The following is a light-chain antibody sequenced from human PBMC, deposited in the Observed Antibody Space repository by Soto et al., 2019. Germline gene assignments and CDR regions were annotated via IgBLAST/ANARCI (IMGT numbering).Light chain of an antibody. CDR1: QTITTW. J-gene: IGKJ1*01. CDR2: DVS. CDR3: QHYNSYPWT. V-gene: IGKV1-5*01. Sequence: DIKMTQSPSTLSASVGDKVTITCRASQTITTWVAWYQQKPGRAPKLLIYDVSSLERGVPSRFSGSGSGTEFTLTISSLQPDDFATYYCQHYNSYPWTFGQGTKVDIK.